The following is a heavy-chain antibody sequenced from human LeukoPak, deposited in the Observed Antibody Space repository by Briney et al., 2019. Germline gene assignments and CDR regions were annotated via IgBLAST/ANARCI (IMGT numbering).Heavy chain of an antibody. CDR1: GFTFSNAR. Sequence: GGSLRLSCAASGFTFSNARMSWVRQAPGKGLEWVGRIKSKTDGGTTDYAAPVKGRFTISRDDSKNTLYLQMNSLKTEDTAVYYCTTRPDIVVVPAAPDYWGQGTLVTVSS. J-gene: IGHJ4*02. D-gene: IGHD2-2*01. CDR3: TTRPDIVVVPAAPDY. V-gene: IGHV3-15*01. CDR2: IKSKTDGGTT.